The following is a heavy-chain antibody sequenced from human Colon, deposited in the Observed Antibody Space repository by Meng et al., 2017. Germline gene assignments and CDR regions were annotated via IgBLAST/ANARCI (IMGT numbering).Heavy chain of an antibody. CDR2: IWYDGSNK. Sequence: GGSLRLSCAASGFTFSSYGMHWVRQAPGKGLEWVAAIWYDGSNKYYADSVKGRFTISRDNSKNTLYLQMNSLRAEDTAVYYCAREKDIVVVVAAFDYWGQGTLVTVSS. CDR1: GFTFSSYG. D-gene: IGHD2-15*01. CDR3: AREKDIVVVVAAFDY. J-gene: IGHJ4*02. V-gene: IGHV3-33*01.